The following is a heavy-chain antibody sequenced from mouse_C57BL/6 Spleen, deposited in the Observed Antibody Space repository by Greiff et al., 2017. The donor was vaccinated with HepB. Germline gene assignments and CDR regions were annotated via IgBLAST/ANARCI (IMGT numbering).Heavy chain of an antibody. CDR1: GYTFTDYN. J-gene: IGHJ3*01. CDR2: INPNNGGT. CDR3: AKKTAFGFAY. Sequence: EVQLQQSGPELVKPGASVKIPCKASGYTFTDYNMDWVKQSNGKSLEWIGDINPNNGGTIYNQKFKGKATLTVDKSSSTAYMELRSLTSEDTAVYYCAKKTAFGFAYWGQGTLVTVSA. V-gene: IGHV1-18*01. D-gene: IGHD3-2*01.